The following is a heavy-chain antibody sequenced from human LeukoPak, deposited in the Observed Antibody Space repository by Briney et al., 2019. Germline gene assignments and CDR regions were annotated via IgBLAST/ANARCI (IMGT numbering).Heavy chain of an antibody. J-gene: IGHJ4*02. D-gene: IGHD5-24*01. CDR3: AKDDAWLQYND. Sequence: GGSLRLSCAASGFSFSSHGMSWVRQAPGKGLEWVSGIIGGAGSTYYVDSVKGRFTVSRDNSKNTLYLQINSLRDEDTAVYYCAKDDAWLQYNDWGQGTLVTVSS. CDR1: GFSFSSHG. V-gene: IGHV3-23*01. CDR2: IIGGAGST.